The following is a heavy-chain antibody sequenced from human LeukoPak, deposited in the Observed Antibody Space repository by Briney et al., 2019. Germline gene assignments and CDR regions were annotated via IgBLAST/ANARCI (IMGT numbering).Heavy chain of an antibody. CDR1: GFTFNNYA. J-gene: IGHJ4*02. CDR3: AKPQSGSRRSSWYNHDH. D-gene: IGHD6-13*01. Sequence: GGSLRLSCAASGFTFNNYAMTWVRQAPGKGLQWVSTINGGDNGDNTYYADSVKGRFTVSRDNSKNTVYLQMNSLRADDTAVYYCAKPQSGSRRSSWYNHDHWGQGTLVTVSS. V-gene: IGHV3-23*01. CDR2: INGGDNGDNT.